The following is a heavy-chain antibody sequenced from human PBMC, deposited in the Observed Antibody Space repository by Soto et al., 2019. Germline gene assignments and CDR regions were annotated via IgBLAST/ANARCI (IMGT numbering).Heavy chain of an antibody. Sequence: QITLKESGPTLVKPTQTLTLTCTFSGFSLSTSGVGVGWIRQPPGKALEWLALIYWDDDKRYSPSLKSRLTIPTDTSKNQVVLTMTNMDPVDTATYYCAHRGIAVGTDEYYFDYWGQGTLVTVSS. V-gene: IGHV2-5*02. CDR1: GFSLSTSGVG. CDR2: IYWDDDK. CDR3: AHRGIAVGTDEYYFDY. D-gene: IGHD6-19*01. J-gene: IGHJ4*02.